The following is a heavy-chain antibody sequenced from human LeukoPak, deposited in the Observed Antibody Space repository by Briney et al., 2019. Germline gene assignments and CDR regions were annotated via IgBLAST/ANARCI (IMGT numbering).Heavy chain of an antibody. CDR3: ARVDYYDFWSGSYYYYYMDV. J-gene: IGHJ6*03. Sequence: ASVKVSCKASGYTFTSYGISWVRQAPGQGLEWMGWISAYNGNTNYAQKLQGRVTMTTDTSTSTAYMELRSLRSDDTAVCYCARVDYYDFWSGSYYYYYMDVWGKGTTVTVSS. D-gene: IGHD3-3*01. CDR1: GYTFTSYG. V-gene: IGHV1-18*01. CDR2: ISAYNGNT.